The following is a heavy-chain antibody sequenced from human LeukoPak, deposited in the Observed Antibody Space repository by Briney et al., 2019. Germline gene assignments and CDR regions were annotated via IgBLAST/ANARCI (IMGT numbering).Heavy chain of an antibody. D-gene: IGHD1-26*01. Sequence: GGSLRLSCAASGFTFSSYGMHWVRQAPGKGLEWVAVISYDGSNKYYADSVKGRFTISRDNSKNTLYLQMNSLRAEDTAVYYCATPRNSGSDYYFDCWGQGTLVTVSS. CDR3: ATPRNSGSDYYFDC. J-gene: IGHJ4*02. V-gene: IGHV3-30*03. CDR1: GFTFSSYG. CDR2: ISYDGSNK.